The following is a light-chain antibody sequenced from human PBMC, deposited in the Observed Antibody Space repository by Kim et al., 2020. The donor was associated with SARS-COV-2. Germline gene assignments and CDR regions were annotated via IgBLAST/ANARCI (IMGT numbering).Light chain of an antibody. CDR2: KAS. CDR3: QQYNTYPLT. CDR1: QSISGW. J-gene: IGKJ4*01. Sequence: SASVGDRVSIPCRASQSISGWLAWYQQKPGKAPKLLIYKASTLETGVPSSFSGSGSGTEFTLTISSLQPDDFATYYCQQYNTYPLTFGGGTKVDIK. V-gene: IGKV1-5*03.